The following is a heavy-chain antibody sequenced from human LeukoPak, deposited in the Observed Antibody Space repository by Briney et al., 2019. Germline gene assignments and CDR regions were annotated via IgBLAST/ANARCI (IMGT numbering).Heavy chain of an antibody. Sequence: GASVKVSCKASGGTFSSYAISWVRQAPGQGLEWMGGIIPIFGTANYAQKFQGRVTITADESTGTAYMELSSLRSEDTAVYYCARKYSSSWYVFDYWGQGTLVTVSS. CDR1: GGTFSSYA. CDR3: ARKYSSSWYVFDY. V-gene: IGHV1-69*13. CDR2: IIPIFGTA. D-gene: IGHD6-13*01. J-gene: IGHJ4*02.